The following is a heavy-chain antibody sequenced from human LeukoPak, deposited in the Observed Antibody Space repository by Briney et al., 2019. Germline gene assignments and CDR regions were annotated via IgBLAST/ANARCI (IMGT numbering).Heavy chain of an antibody. CDR3: ARGGGYYYESSGSFQGAFDI. Sequence: PGGSLRLSCAASGFTFDDYTMHWVRQAPGKGLEWVSLISWDGGSTYYADSVKGRFTISRDNSKNTLYLQMNSLRAEDTAVYYCARGGGYYYESSGSFQGAFDIWGQGTKVIVSS. D-gene: IGHD3-22*01. J-gene: IGHJ3*02. CDR1: GFTFDDYT. V-gene: IGHV3-43*01. CDR2: ISWDGGST.